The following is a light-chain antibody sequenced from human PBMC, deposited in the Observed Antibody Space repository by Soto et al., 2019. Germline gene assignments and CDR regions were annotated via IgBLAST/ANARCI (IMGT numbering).Light chain of an antibody. CDR1: QSVRSNY. V-gene: IGKV3-20*01. CDR2: GAS. Sequence: IVLTQSPGTLSLSPGERATLSCRASQSVRSNYLAWYQQKPGQAPRLLIYGASSRATGIPDTFSGSGSGTDFTLTISRLEPEDFAVYYCKQYGSAPSTFGGGTKVEIK. J-gene: IGKJ4*01. CDR3: KQYGSAPST.